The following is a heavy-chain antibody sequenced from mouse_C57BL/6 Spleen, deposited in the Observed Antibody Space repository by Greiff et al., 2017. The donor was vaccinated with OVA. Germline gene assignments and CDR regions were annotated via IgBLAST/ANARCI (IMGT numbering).Heavy chain of an antibody. J-gene: IGHJ2*01. CDR3: ARPRTGTLFDY. V-gene: IGHV1-42*01. CDR2: INPSTGGT. D-gene: IGHD4-1*01. CDR1: GYSFTGYY. Sequence: VQLKESGPELVKPGASVKISCKASGYSFTGYYMNWVKQSPEKSLEWIGEINPSTGGTTYNQKFKAKATLTVDKSSSTAYMQLKSLTSEDSAVYYCARPRTGTLFDYWGQGTTLTVSS.